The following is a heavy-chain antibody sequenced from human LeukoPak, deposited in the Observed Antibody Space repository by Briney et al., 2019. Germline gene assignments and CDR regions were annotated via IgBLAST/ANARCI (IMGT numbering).Heavy chain of an antibody. V-gene: IGHV3-33*01. J-gene: IGHJ4*02. CDR1: GFTFSSYG. CDR3: ARDQYYYDSSGYSPLRY. Sequence: PGRSLRLSCAASGFTFSSYGMHWVRQAPGKGLEWVAVIWYDGSNKYYADSVKGRFTISRDNSKNTLYLQMNSLRAEDTAVYYCARDQYYYDSSGYSPLRYWGQGTLVTVSS. CDR2: IWYDGSNK. D-gene: IGHD3-22*01.